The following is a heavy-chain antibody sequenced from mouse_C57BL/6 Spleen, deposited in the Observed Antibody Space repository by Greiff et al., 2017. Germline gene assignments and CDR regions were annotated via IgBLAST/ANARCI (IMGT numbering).Heavy chain of an antibody. J-gene: IGHJ1*03. CDR1: GYTFTEYP. V-gene: IGHV1-62-2*01. CDR2: FYPGRGSI. CDR3: ARHGVYCGSSRYLDG. Sequence: QVQLQQSGAELVKPGASVKLSCQPSGYTFTEYPIHWVKQRSGQGLGWIGWFYPGRGSIKYNEKFKEKATLAADKSSRTVYMEVSRLTAEDSAVYFCARHGVYCGSSRYLDGWGTGTTVTVSS. D-gene: IGHD1-1*01.